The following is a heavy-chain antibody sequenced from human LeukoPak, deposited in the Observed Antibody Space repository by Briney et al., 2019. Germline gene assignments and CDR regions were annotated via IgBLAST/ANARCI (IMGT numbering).Heavy chain of an antibody. V-gene: IGHV1-8*01. CDR2: MNPNSGNT. J-gene: IGHJ4*02. D-gene: IGHD2-15*01. CDR3: ARTSMVVAATPFGY. CDR1: GYTFTSYD. Sequence: ASVKVSCKASGYTFTSYDINWVRQATGQGLEWMGWMNPNSGNTGYAQKFQGRVTMTRNTSISTAYMELSSLRSEGTAVYYCARTSMVVAATPFGYWGQGTLVTVSS.